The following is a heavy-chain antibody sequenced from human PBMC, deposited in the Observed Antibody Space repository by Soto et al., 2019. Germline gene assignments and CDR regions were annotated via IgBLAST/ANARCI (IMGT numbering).Heavy chain of an antibody. D-gene: IGHD2-21*02. CDR3: ASLGVGDWANYYYYYGMDV. CDR1: GFIFSTYG. J-gene: IGHJ6*02. CDR2: ISGSGAST. Sequence: GGSLRLSCAASGFIFSTYGMGWVRQAPGKGLEWISAISGSGASTYYADSVKGRFTISRDSSKNTLFLQMNSLRAEDTAVYYCASLGVGDWANYYYYYGMDVWGQGTTVTVSS. V-gene: IGHV3-23*01.